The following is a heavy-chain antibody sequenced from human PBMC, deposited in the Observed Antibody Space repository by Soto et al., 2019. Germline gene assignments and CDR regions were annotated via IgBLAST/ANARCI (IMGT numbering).Heavy chain of an antibody. CDR2: ISSSSSYI. CDR3: ARAINYYDSSGYEGVDY. J-gene: IGHJ4*02. Sequence: GGSLRLSCAASGFTFSSYSMNWVRQAPGKGLEWVSSISSSSSYINYTNSVKGRFTICRDNAKNSLYPQMNSMRAEDTAVYYCARAINYYDSSGYEGVDYWGQGTLVTVSS. CDR1: GFTFSSYS. D-gene: IGHD3-22*01. V-gene: IGHV3-21*01.